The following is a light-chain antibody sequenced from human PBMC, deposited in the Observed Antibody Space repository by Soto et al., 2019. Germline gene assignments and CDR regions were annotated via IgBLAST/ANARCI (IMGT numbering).Light chain of an antibody. Sequence: DIVVTQSPATLSVSPGERATLSCRASQSVSSDLAWYQQKPGQAPRLLIYGAYTRATGIPARFSGSGSGTEFTLTISSLQSEDFAVYYCQQYNNWPPLTFGGGTKVEIK. CDR3: QQYNNWPPLT. CDR1: QSVSSD. V-gene: IGKV3-15*01. CDR2: GAY. J-gene: IGKJ4*01.